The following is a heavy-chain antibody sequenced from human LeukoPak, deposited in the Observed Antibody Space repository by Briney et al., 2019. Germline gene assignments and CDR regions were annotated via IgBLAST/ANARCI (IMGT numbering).Heavy chain of an antibody. CDR1: GYTFTSYD. V-gene: IGHV1-8*01. D-gene: IGHD5-24*01. Sequence: ASVKVSCKASGYTFTSYDINWVRQATGQGLEWMGWMNPNSGNTGYVQKFQGRVTMTRNTSISTAYMELSSLRSEDTAVYYCARDVEMATEVFDYWGQGTLVTVSS. CDR3: ARDVEMATEVFDY. J-gene: IGHJ4*02. CDR2: MNPNSGNT.